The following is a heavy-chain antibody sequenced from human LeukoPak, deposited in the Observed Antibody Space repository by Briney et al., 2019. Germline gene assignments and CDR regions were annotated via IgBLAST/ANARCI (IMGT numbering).Heavy chain of an antibody. D-gene: IGHD2-2*01. CDR3: AREEDCSSTSCSLYYFDY. CDR2: INHSGST. J-gene: IGHJ4*02. CDR1: GGSFSGYY. V-gene: IGHV4-34*01. Sequence: SETLSLTCAVYGGSFSGYYWSWIRQPPGKGLEWIGEINHSGSTNYSPSLKSRVTISVDTSKNQFSLKLSSVTAADTAVYYCAREEDCSSTSCSLYYFDYWGQGTLVTVSP.